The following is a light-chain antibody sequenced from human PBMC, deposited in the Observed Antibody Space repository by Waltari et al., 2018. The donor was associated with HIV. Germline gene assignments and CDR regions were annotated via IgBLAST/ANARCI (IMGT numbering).Light chain of an antibody. Sequence: SYELTQPPSVSVSPGQTASIPCSGAKWGDQYACWYQQKPGQSPVLVIYQDSKRPSGIPERFSGSNSGNTATLTISGTQAMDEADYYCQAWDSSTVWVFGGGTKLTVL. V-gene: IGLV3-1*01. CDR1: KWGDQY. J-gene: IGLJ3*02. CDR3: QAWDSSTVWV. CDR2: QDS.